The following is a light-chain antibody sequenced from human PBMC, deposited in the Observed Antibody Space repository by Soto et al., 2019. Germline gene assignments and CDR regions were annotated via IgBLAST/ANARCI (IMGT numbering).Light chain of an antibody. Sequence: EIGMRQSPATLSVSPGERATLSCRASQSVGSNLAWYQQKPGQAPRLLIYGASTRATVIPARFSGSGSGTELTLTISSLQSEDFAVYYCQQYSNWPISFGPGTKVDIK. CDR1: QSVGSN. V-gene: IGKV3-15*01. CDR3: QQYSNWPIS. CDR2: GAS. J-gene: IGKJ3*01.